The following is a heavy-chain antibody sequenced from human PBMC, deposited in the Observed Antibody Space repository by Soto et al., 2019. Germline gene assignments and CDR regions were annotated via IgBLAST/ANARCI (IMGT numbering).Heavy chain of an antibody. J-gene: IGHJ4*02. V-gene: IGHV4-4*02. CDR3: ARGNIAAALVY. CDR2: INHSGST. CDR1: GGSVSSTQW. Sequence: SETLSLTCAVSGGSVSSTQWWTWVRQPPGKGLEWIGEINHSGSTNYNPSLKSRVTISVDTSKNQFSLNLGSVTAADTAVYYCARGNIAAALVYWGQGTLVTVSS. D-gene: IGHD6-13*01.